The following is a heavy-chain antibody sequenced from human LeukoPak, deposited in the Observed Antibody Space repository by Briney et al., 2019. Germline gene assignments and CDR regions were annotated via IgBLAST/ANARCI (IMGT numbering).Heavy chain of an antibody. Sequence: SETLSLTCTVSGGSISSSTYYWAWIRQPPGEGLEWIGCIYYSGSTYYNPSLKSRVTISVDTSKIQFSLKLSSVTAADTAVYYCASQGDGSGYYRGFDPWGQGTLVTVSS. J-gene: IGHJ5*02. D-gene: IGHD3-22*01. V-gene: IGHV4-39*01. CDR3: ASQGDGSGYYRGFDP. CDR2: IYYSGST. CDR1: GGSISSSTYY.